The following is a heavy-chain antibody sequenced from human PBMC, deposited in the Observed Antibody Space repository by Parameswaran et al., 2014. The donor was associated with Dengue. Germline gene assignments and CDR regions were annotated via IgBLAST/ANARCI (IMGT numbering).Heavy chain of an antibody. CDR2: TYYRSKWYN. V-gene: IGHV6-1*01. J-gene: IGHJ6*02. CDR3: ARDRGLTGTLYYYYGMDV. Sequence: KWIRQSPSRGLEWLGRTYYRSKWYNDYAVSVKSRITINPDTSKNQFSLQLNSVTPEDTAVYYCARDRGLTGTLYYYYGMDVWGQGTTVTVSS. D-gene: IGHD1-20*01.